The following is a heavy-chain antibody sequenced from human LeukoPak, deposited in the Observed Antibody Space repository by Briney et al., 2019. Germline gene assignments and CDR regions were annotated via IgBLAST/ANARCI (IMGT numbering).Heavy chain of an antibody. J-gene: IGHJ6*03. CDR2: ISYSGST. V-gene: IGHV4-30-4*01. Sequence: SETLSLTCTVSGGSISSGDYYWSWIRQPPGKGLEWIGYISYSGSTSYNPSLESPFTISMDTSKNQISLRLSSVTAADTAVYYCARAVNYDFWSAYYYYMDVWGKGTTVTVSS. CDR3: ARAVNYDFWSAYYYYMDV. CDR1: GGSISSGDYY. D-gene: IGHD3-3*01.